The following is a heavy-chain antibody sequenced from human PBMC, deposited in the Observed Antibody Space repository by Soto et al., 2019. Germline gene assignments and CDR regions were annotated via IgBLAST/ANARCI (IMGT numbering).Heavy chain of an antibody. Sequence: PSETLSLTCAVSGASVSDGSDFWSWIRQPPGKGLEWLGYLSYGGGTRYNPSLKSRVTISSDTSKNQFSLRLFSVTAADTALYYCARATGYSSTWYDSWGQGQLVTVSS. J-gene: IGHJ5*01. CDR3: ARATGYSSTWYDS. D-gene: IGHD6-13*01. CDR1: GASVSDGSDF. CDR2: LSYGGGT. V-gene: IGHV4-61*01.